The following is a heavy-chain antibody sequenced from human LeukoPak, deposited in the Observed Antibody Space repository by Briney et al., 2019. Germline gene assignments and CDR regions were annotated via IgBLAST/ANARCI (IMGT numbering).Heavy chain of an antibody. V-gene: IGHV3-7*01. CDR1: GFTFSSYW. CDR3: ARETKLLWDYYYYMDV. J-gene: IGHJ6*03. CDR2: IKQDGSEK. D-gene: IGHD3-10*01. Sequence: GGSLRLSCAASGFTFSSYWMSWVRQAPGKGLEWVANIKQDGSEKYYVDSVKGRFTISRDNAKNSLYLQMNSLRAEDTAVYYCARETKLLWDYYYYMDVWGKGTTVTVSS.